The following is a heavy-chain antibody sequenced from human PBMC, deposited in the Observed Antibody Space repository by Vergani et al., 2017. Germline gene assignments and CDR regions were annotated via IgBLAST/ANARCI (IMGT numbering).Heavy chain of an antibody. J-gene: IGHJ2*01. Sequence: QVQLVESGGGVVQPGRSLRLSCAASGFTFSSYAMHWVRQAPGKGLEWVAVISYDGSNKYYADSVKGRFTISRDNSKNTLYLQMNSLRAEDTAVYYCARAYCSGTLGWCFDLWGRGTLVTVSS. V-gene: IGHV3-30-3*01. CDR3: ARAYCSGTLGWCFDL. D-gene: IGHD2-15*01. CDR1: GFTFSSYA. CDR2: ISYDGSNK.